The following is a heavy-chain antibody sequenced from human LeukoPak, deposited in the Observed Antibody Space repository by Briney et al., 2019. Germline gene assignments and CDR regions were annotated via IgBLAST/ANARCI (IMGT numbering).Heavy chain of an antibody. CDR2: IYHSGTT. Sequence: SETLSLTCAVSGYSISSGYYWGWIRQPPGKGLQWIGSIYHSGTTYYNPSLKSRVTISVDTSKNQFSLKLSSVTAADTAVYYYARLSGNYLPFDYWGQGTLVTVSS. CDR3: ARLSGNYLPFDY. J-gene: IGHJ4*02. CDR1: GYSISSGYY. V-gene: IGHV4-38-2*01. D-gene: IGHD1-26*01.